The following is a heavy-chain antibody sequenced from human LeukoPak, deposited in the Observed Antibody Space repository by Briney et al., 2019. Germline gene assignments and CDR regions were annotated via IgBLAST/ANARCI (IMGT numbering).Heavy chain of an antibody. CDR1: GFNFSSYS. J-gene: IGHJ4*02. Sequence: GGSLRLSCAASGFNFSSYSMSWVRQAPGKGLEWVSSISSSSSYIYYSDSVKGRFTISRDNAENSLYLQMNSLRAEDTAVYYCARISVVTTFRSPKYYFDYWGQGTLVTVSS. CDR3: ARISVVTTFRSPKYYFDY. D-gene: IGHD2/OR15-2a*01. CDR2: ISSSSSYI. V-gene: IGHV3-21*01.